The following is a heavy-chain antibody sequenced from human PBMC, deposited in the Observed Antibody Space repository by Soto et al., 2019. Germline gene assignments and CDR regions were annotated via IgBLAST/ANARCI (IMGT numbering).Heavy chain of an antibody. CDR3: ARGGDRFDGMDV. V-gene: IGHV3-13*01. D-gene: IGHD3-16*01. Sequence: GGSLRLSCAASGFGFNGYDMHWVRQAPGKNLEWVAAISTAGDTYYLGSVKGRFTISREDAKNSLSLQMDSLRVGDTAVYYCARGGDRFDGMDVWGQGTTVTVSS. J-gene: IGHJ6*02. CDR2: ISTAGDT. CDR1: GFGFNGYD.